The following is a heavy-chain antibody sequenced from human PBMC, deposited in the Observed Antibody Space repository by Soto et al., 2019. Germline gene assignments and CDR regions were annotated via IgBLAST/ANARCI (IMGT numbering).Heavy chain of an antibody. J-gene: IGHJ4*02. V-gene: IGHV1-2*02. CDR3: ARDDGSYLFDF. CDR2: IDPDNGYT. Sequence: ASVKVSCKASGYTFTGSYIHWVRQAPGQGLEWMGWIDPDNGYTYYSEKLQGRVTMTRDTSISTVYMDLSRLTSDDTAVYYCARDDGSYLFDFWGQGTLVTVSS. CDR1: GYTFTGSY.